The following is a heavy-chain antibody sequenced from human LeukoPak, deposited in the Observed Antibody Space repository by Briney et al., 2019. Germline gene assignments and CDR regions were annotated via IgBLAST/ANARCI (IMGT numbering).Heavy chain of an antibody. D-gene: IGHD1-26*01. J-gene: IGHJ4*02. Sequence: PGGSLRLSCAASGFTFSSYWMSWVRQAPGKGLEWVGNIKEDGSETRYVDSLKGRITISRDNAKNSLYLQMNSLRGEDTAVYYCARDRGELVNWGQGTLVTVSS. CDR2: IKEDGSET. CDR1: GFTFSSYW. CDR3: ARDRGELVN. V-gene: IGHV3-7*01.